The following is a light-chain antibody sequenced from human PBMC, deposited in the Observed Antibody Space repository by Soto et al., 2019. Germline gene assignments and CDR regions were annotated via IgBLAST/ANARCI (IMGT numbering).Light chain of an antibody. Sequence: QSVLTQPASVSGSPGQSITISCPGTSSDISAYNYFSLFQQPPDKAPKLMIYEVTTRPSGVSNRFSGSRSGNAASLTISGLQAEDEAYYFCFSSATSHTHIFGTGTKVTVL. CDR1: SSDISAYNY. V-gene: IGLV2-14*01. J-gene: IGLJ1*01. CDR2: EVT. CDR3: FSSATSHTHI.